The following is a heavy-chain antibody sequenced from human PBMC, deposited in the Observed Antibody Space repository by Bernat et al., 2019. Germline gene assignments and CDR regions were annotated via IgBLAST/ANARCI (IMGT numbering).Heavy chain of an antibody. Sequence: QLQLQESGPGLVKPSETLSLTCTVSGGPISSSSYYWGWIRQPPGKGLEWIGSIYYSGSTYYNPSLKSRVTISVDTSKNQFSLKLSSVTAADTAVYYCGGSQYSSGWPAFDYWGQGTLVTVSS. V-gene: IGHV4-39*01. CDR2: IYYSGST. D-gene: IGHD6-19*01. J-gene: IGHJ4*02. CDR1: GGPISSSSYY. CDR3: GGSQYSSGWPAFDY.